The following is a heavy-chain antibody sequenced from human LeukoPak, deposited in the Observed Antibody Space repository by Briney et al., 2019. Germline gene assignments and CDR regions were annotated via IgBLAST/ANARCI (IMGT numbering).Heavy chain of an antibody. Sequence: PGGSLRLSCAVSGFTFSSYGMHWVRQAPGKGLEWVAFIRYDGSNKYYGDSVKGRFTISRDNSKNTLYLQMNSLRAEDTAVYYCAMQWLVGDRSYYFDYWGQGTLVTVSS. D-gene: IGHD6-19*01. CDR3: AMQWLVGDRSYYFDY. V-gene: IGHV3-30*02. CDR1: GFTFSSYG. CDR2: IRYDGSNK. J-gene: IGHJ4*02.